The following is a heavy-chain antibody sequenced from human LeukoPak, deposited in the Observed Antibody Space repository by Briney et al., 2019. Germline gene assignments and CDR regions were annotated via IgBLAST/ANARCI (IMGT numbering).Heavy chain of an antibody. CDR1: GGSISSSSYY. Sequence: SETLSLTCTVSGGSISSSSYYWGWIRQPPGKGLEWIGSIYYSGSTYYNPSLKSRVTISVDTSKNQFSLKLSSVTAADTAVYYCARGAGHYDILTGYYSDNFDYWGQGTLVTVSS. CDR2: IYYSGST. D-gene: IGHD3-9*01. J-gene: IGHJ4*02. CDR3: ARGAGHYDILTGYYSDNFDY. V-gene: IGHV4-39*07.